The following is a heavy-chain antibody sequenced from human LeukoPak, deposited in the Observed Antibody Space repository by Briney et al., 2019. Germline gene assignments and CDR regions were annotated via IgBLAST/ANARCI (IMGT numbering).Heavy chain of an antibody. CDR1: GGSISSYY. J-gene: IGHJ6*02. D-gene: IGHD2-2*01. CDR2: IYYSGST. V-gene: IGHV4-59*01. Sequence: LETLSLTCTVSGGSISSYYWSWIRQPPGKGLEWIGYIYYSGSTNYNPSLKSRVNISVDTSKNQFSLKVSSVTAADTAVYYCARGNDVTGNALDVWGQGTTVTVSS. CDR3: ARGNDVTGNALDV.